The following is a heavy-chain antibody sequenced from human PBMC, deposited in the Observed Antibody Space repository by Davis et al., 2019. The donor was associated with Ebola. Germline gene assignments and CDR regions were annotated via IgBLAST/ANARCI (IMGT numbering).Heavy chain of an antibody. CDR2: INAGNGNT. D-gene: IGHD2-15*01. J-gene: IGHJ6*02. V-gene: IGHV1-3*01. CDR3: ARSPIVVVVAATPDYYYGMDV. CDR1: AYIFTSYA. Sequence: ASVQVSCKASAYIFTSYAMRRVRHAPGQRLEWMGWINAGNGNTKYSQKFQGRVTITADASTSTAYMGLSSLRSEDTAVYYCARSPIVVVVAATPDYYYGMDVWGQGTTVTVSS.